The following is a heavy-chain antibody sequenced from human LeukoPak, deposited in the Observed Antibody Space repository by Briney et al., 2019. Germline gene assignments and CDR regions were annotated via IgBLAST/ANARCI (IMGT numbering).Heavy chain of an antibody. Sequence: PGGSLRLSCAVSGFTFDDYAMHWVRQAPGKGLEWVSCISWNSGSIAYAASVKGRFTTSRDNAKNCLYLQMNSLRAEDTALYYCAKDILVIAVAGTGFDYWGQGTLVTVSS. J-gene: IGHJ4*02. D-gene: IGHD6-19*01. CDR2: ISWNSGSI. CDR3: AKDILVIAVAGTGFDY. V-gene: IGHV3-9*01. CDR1: GFTFDDYA.